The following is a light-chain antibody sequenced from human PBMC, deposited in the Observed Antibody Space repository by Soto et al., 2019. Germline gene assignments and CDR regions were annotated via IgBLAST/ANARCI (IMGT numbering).Light chain of an antibody. V-gene: IGKV1-33*01. J-gene: IGKJ4*01. CDR3: QHYNKPALT. CDR2: DAS. Sequence: DIQMTQSPSSLSASVGDRVTITCQASQGINTYLNWYQQKPGKAPNLLIYDASNLQTGGPARFSESESGTHFTFTISHLQPDDIATYYCQHYNKPALTLDGGTKVEIK. CDR1: QGINTY.